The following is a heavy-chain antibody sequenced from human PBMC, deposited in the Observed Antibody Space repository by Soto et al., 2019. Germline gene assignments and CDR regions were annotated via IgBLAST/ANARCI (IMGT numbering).Heavy chain of an antibody. D-gene: IGHD3-10*01. CDR2: IKQDGSER. J-gene: IGHJ2*01. CDR3: VRLEGIWYFDL. CDR1: GFTFSRHW. V-gene: IGHV3-7*01. Sequence: EVQLVESGGGLVQPGGSLRLSCAASGFTFSRHWMTWVRQAPGKGLEWVVNIKQDGSERYFVDSVKGRFTISRDNAKNSKYLQMNSLRAEDTGVYYCVRLEGIWYFDLWGRGTLVTVSS.